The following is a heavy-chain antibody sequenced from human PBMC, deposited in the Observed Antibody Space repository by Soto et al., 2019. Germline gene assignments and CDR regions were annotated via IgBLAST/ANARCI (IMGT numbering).Heavy chain of an antibody. J-gene: IGHJ4*02. Sequence: QVQLVQSGAAVKKPGSSVKVSCKASGGTFSSYTISWVRQAPGQGLEWMGRIIPILGIANYAQKFQGRVTITADKSTSTAYMELSSLRSEDTAVYYCARALGSGWYYFDYWGQGTLVTVSS. V-gene: IGHV1-69*02. CDR2: IIPILGIA. CDR1: GGTFSSYT. D-gene: IGHD6-19*01. CDR3: ARALGSGWYYFDY.